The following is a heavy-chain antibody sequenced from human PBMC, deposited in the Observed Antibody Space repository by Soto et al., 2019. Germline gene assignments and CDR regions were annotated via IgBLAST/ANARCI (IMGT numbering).Heavy chain of an antibody. CDR2: IYSSGTT. D-gene: IGHD7-27*01. CDR1: GISIDNYY. Sequence: SETLSLTCTVSGISIDNYYCSWIRQSAGKGLEWIGRIYSSGTTNYNPSLKSRVTISVDTSKNQFSLKLSSVTAADTAVYYCVRDEAGDQVGYFDYWGQGTLVTVSS. J-gene: IGHJ4*02. CDR3: VRDEAGDQVGYFDY. V-gene: IGHV4-4*07.